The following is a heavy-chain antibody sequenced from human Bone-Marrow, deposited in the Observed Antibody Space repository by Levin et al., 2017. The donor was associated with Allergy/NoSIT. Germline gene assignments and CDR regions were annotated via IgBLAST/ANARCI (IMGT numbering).Heavy chain of an antibody. CDR3: ARHTTRDFWSGYYYVY. Sequence: PGESLKISCQGSGYSFTTYWIGWVRQMPGKGLEWMGIIYPGDSDTRYSPSFQGQVTISADKSISTAYLQWSSLKASDTAMYYCARHTTRDFWSGYYYVYWGQGTLVTVSS. D-gene: IGHD3-3*01. CDR2: IYPGDSDT. CDR1: GYSFTTYW. J-gene: IGHJ4*02. V-gene: IGHV5-51*01.